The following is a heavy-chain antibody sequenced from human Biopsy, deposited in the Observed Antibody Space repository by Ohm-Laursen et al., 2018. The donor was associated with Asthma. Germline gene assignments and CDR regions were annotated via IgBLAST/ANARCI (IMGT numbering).Heavy chain of an antibody. CDR1: GGSVSSGSYY. D-gene: IGHD2-15*01. J-gene: IGHJ2*01. Sequence: SETLSLTCTVSGGSVSSGSYYWSWIRQPPGKGLAWVSYISYSGSTDYNPSLKSRPTISMDTSKNQFSLKLSSVTAADTAVYYCARVPTTLRYFDLWGRGTLATVSS. CDR2: ISYSGST. V-gene: IGHV4-61*01. CDR3: ARVPTTLRYFDL.